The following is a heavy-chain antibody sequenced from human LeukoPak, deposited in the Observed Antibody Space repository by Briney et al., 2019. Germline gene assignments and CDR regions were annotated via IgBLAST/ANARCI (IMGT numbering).Heavy chain of an antibody. CDR3: AKDLSPRGYKYYFDY. CDR2: ISGSGGST. CDR1: GFTFSSYA. V-gene: IGHV3-23*01. D-gene: IGHD3-10*01. J-gene: IGHJ4*02. Sequence: GSLRLSCAASGFTFSSYAMSWVRQAPGKGLEWVSAISGSGGSTYYADSVKGRFTISRDNSKNTLYLQMNSLRAEDTAVYYCAKDLSPRGYKYYFDYWGQGTLVTVSS.